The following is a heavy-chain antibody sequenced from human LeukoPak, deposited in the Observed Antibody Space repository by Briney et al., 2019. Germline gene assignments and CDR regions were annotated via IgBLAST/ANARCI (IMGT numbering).Heavy chain of an antibody. CDR2: ISGSGGST. Sequence: GGSLRLSCAASGFTFSSYAMSWVRQAPGKGLEWVSAISGSGGSTYYADSVKGRFTISRDNSKNTLYLQMNSLRAEGTAVYYCANGIGYSSSSDLDYWGQGTLVTVSS. CDR1: GFTFSSYA. D-gene: IGHD6-6*01. CDR3: ANGIGYSSSSDLDY. J-gene: IGHJ4*02. V-gene: IGHV3-23*01.